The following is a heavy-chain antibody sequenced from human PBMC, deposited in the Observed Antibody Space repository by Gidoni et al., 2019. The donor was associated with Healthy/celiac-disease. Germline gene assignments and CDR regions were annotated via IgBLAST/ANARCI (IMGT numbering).Heavy chain of an antibody. CDR3: ARARPRRITMIGGVGFDY. V-gene: IGHV4-34*01. CDR2: INHSGST. J-gene: IGHJ4*02. D-gene: IGHD3-22*01. Sequence: QVQLQQWGAGLLKPSETLSLTCAVYGGSFSGYYWSWIRQPPGKGLEWIGEINHSGSTNYNPSRKSRFAISVDTSKNQFSLKLSSVTAADTAVYYCARARPRRITMIGGVGFDYWGQGTLVTVSS. CDR1: GGSFSGYY.